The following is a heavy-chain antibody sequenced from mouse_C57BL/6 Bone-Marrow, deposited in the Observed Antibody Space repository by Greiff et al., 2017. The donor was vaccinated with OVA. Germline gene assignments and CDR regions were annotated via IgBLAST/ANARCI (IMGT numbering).Heavy chain of an antibody. V-gene: IGHV1-62-2*01. CDR3: ARNERTGSYWYFDV. CDR1: GYTFTEYT. J-gene: IGHJ1*03. CDR2: FFPGSGSI. Sequence: VQLQQSGAELVKPGASVKLSCKASGYTFTEYTIHWVKQRSGQGPERMGWFFPGSGSIKSNEKFKDKATLTADKSSSTVYMELSRLTSEDSAVYVCARNERTGSYWYFDVWGTGTTVTVSS. D-gene: IGHD4-1*01.